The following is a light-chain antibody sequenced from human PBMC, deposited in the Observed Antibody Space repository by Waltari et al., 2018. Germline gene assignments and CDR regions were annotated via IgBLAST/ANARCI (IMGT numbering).Light chain of an antibody. Sequence: QSALTQPPSASGSPGQSVTISCTGTSSDVGGYNYVSWYQHHPGKAPKLIIYEVNKRPSGFPDRFPGSKSANTASLTVSGLQTEDEADYYCNSYAGSNTVIFGGGTKLTVL. CDR1: SSDVGGYNY. J-gene: IGLJ2*01. V-gene: IGLV2-8*01. CDR3: NSYAGSNTVI. CDR2: EVN.